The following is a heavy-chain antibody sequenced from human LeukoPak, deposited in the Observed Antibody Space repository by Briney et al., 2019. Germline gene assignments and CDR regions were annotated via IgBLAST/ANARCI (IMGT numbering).Heavy chain of an antibody. Sequence: ASVKVSCKASGYTFTSYYMHWVRQAPGQGLEWMGIINPSGGSTSYAQKFQGRVTITRDRSMSTAYMELSSLRSEDTAMYYCARSEHTEESPFDIWGQGTMVTVSS. V-gene: IGHV1-46*01. CDR2: INPSGGST. D-gene: IGHD1/OR15-1a*01. J-gene: IGHJ3*02. CDR3: ARSEHTEESPFDI. CDR1: GYTFTSYY.